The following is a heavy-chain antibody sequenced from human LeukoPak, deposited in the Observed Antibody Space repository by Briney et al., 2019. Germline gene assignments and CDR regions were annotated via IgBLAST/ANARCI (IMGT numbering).Heavy chain of an antibody. CDR3: ARDPSSGWYYFDY. CDR2: IYYSGST. Sequence: SETLSLTCTVSGGSISSYYWSWIRQPPGKGLEWIGYIYYSGSTKYNPSLKSRVTISLDTSKNQFSLKLSSVTAADTAVYYCARDPSSGWYYFDYWGQGTLVTVSS. J-gene: IGHJ4*02. D-gene: IGHD6-19*01. CDR1: GGSISSYY. V-gene: IGHV4-59*01.